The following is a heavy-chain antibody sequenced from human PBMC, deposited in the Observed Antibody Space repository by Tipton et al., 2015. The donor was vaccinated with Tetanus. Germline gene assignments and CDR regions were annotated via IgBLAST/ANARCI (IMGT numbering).Heavy chain of an antibody. J-gene: IGHJ3*02. D-gene: IGHD2-2*01. CDR1: GFTFSSYA. CDR2: ISGSGGST. Sequence: SLRLSCAASGFTFSSYAMSWVRQAPGKGLEWVSAISGSGGSTYYADSVKGRFTISRDNSKNTLYLQMNSLRAEDTAVYYCAKGRGYCSSTSCYGLRNMGAFDIWGQGTMVTVSS. CDR3: AKGRGYCSSTSCYGLRNMGAFDI. V-gene: IGHV3-23*01.